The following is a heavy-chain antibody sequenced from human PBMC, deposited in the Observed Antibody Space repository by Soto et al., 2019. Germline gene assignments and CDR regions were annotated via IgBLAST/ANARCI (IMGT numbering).Heavy chain of an antibody. Sequence: EVQLVESGGGLVQPGGSLTLSCAASEFAFSSYWMTWVRQAPGKGLEWVANIRKDGXQRSYLDSVRGRFTISRDNXXXXXXXXXXXXXXXXXXXXXXXXXXXXXXXGLYFDAFDIWGQGTMVTVSS. CDR1: EFAFSSYW. D-gene: IGHD2-8*01. V-gene: IGHV3-7*02. CDR3: XXXXXXXXXGLYFDAFDI. J-gene: IGHJ3*02. CDR2: IRKDGXQR.